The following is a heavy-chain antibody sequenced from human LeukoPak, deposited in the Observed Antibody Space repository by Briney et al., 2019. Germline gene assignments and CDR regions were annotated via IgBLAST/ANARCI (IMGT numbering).Heavy chain of an antibody. CDR2: INPSGGST. J-gene: IGHJ6*02. V-gene: IGHV1-46*01. CDR3: ARDGPGCSGGSCYHYYYYGMDV. D-gene: IGHD2-15*01. CDR1: GYTFTSYY. Sequence: GASVKVSCKASGYTFTSYYMHWVRQAPGQGLEWMGIINPSGGSTNYAQKFQGRVTMTRDTSTSTDYMELSSLRSEDTAVYYCARDGPGCSGGSCYHYYYYGMDVWGQGTTVTVSS.